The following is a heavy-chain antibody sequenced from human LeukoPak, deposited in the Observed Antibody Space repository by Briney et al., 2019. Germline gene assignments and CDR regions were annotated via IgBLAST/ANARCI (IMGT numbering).Heavy chain of an antibody. V-gene: IGHV4-59*08. D-gene: IGHD3-9*01. CDR2: VHYSGST. CDR1: GVSIFSSY. CDR3: ARILGDYNILTGLYLNYNFDY. J-gene: IGHJ4*02. Sequence: SETLSLTCTVSGVSIFSSYWNWVRQPPGKGLEWIGYVHYSGSTNYNPSLKSRVTISVDTSKSQFSLKLSSATAADTAVYYCARILGDYNILTGLYLNYNFDYWGQGTLVTVSS.